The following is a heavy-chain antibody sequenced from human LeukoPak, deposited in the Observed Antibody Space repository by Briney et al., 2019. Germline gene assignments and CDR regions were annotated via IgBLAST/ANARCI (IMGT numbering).Heavy chain of an antibody. CDR1: GYTFTSYY. CDR2: INPSGGST. V-gene: IGHV1-46*01. J-gene: IGHJ3*02. D-gene: IGHD1-26*01. Sequence: GASVKVSCKASGYTFTSYYMHWVRQAPGQGLEWMGIINPSGGSTSYAQKFQGRVTMTRDTSTSTVYMELSSLRSEDTAVYYCARDRVGATTGHGAFDIWGQGTMVTVSS. CDR3: ARDRVGATTGHGAFDI.